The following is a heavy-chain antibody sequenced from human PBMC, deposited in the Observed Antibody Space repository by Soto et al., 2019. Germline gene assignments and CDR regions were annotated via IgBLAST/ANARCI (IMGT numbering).Heavy chain of an antibody. V-gene: IGHV4-30-4*01. Sequence: SETLSLTCTVSGGSISSGDYYWSWIRQPPGKGLEWIGYIYYSGSTYYNPSLKSRVTISVDTSKNQFSLKLSSVTAADTAVYYCARVYFDWYCWFDPWGQGTLVTVSP. CDR1: GGSISSGDYY. CDR2: IYYSGST. CDR3: ARVYFDWYCWFDP. D-gene: IGHD3-9*01. J-gene: IGHJ5*02.